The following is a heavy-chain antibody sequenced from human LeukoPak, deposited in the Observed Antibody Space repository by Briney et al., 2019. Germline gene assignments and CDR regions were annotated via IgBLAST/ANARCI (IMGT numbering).Heavy chain of an antibody. Sequence: PGGSLRLSCAASGFTFSSYWMSWVRQAPGKGLEGVANIKQDGSEKYYVDSVKGRFTISRDNAKNSLYLQMNSLRAEDTAVYYCARAVLLWFGELLSDAFDIWGQGTMVTVSS. CDR1: GFTFSSYW. V-gene: IGHV3-7*01. D-gene: IGHD3-10*01. CDR2: IKQDGSEK. CDR3: ARAVLLWFGELLSDAFDI. J-gene: IGHJ3*02.